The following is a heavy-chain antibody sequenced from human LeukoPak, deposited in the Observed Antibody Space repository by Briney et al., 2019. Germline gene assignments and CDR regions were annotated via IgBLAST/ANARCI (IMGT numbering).Heavy chain of an antibody. V-gene: IGHV3-23*01. CDR2: ISGSGGST. Sequence: GGSLRLSCAASGFTFSSYAMSWVRQAPAKGLEWVSAISGSGGSTYYADSVKGRFTISRDNSKNTLYLQMNSLRAEDTAVYYCAKSRYQLLSYSPYYMDVWGKGTTVTVSS. D-gene: IGHD2-2*01. J-gene: IGHJ6*03. CDR1: GFTFSSYA. CDR3: AKSRYQLLSYSPYYMDV.